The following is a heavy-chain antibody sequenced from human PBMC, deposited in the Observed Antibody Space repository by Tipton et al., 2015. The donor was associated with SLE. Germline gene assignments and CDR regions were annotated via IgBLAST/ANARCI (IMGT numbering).Heavy chain of an antibody. CDR1: GGSISSHY. CDR2: IYYSGST. CDR3: ARKLKGGWSFDY. V-gene: IGHV4-59*11. J-gene: IGHJ4*02. Sequence: TLSLTCTVSGGSISSHYWSWIRQPPGKGLEWIGYIYYSGSTNYNPSLKSRVTISVDTSKNQFSLKLSSVTAADTAVYYCARKLKGGWSFDYWGQGTLVTVSS. D-gene: IGHD6-19*01.